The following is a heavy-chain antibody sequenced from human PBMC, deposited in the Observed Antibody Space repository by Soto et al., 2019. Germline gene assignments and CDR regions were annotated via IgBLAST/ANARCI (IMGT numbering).Heavy chain of an antibody. D-gene: IGHD6-13*01. Sequence: ASVKVSCKASGYTFTSYAMHWVRQAPAQRLAWMGWINAGNGNTKYSQKFQGRVTITRDTSARTAYMELSSLRSEDTAVYYCARVWSSSSLYYYYGMDVWGQGTTVTVSS. V-gene: IGHV1-3*01. CDR2: INAGNGNT. CDR3: ARVWSSSSLYYYYGMDV. CDR1: GYTFTSYA. J-gene: IGHJ6*02.